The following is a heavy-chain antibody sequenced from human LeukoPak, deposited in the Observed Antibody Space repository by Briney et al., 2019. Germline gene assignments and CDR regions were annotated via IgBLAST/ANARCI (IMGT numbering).Heavy chain of an antibody. Sequence: GGSLRLSCVVSGSTSSSYAMSWVRQAPGKGLEWVSAIGGSGTPTYYADSVKGRFTISRDNSKNTLYLQMNSLRAEDTAVYYCATTYCGGDCYSTFRYWGQGTLVTVSS. CDR3: ATTYCGGDCYSTFRY. J-gene: IGHJ4*02. D-gene: IGHD2-21*02. CDR2: IGGSGTPT. CDR1: GSTSSSYA. V-gene: IGHV3-23*01.